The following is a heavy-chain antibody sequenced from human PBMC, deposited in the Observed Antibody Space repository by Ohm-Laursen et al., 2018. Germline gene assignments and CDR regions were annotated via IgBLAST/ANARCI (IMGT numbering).Heavy chain of an antibody. J-gene: IGHJ5*02. D-gene: IGHD6-13*01. CDR3: AKDSGGRTQQVAEKGIDL. CDR2: IKGDGSET. V-gene: IGHV3-7*03. Sequence: SLRLSCAASGFTFTSCWMSWVRQTPGKGLEWVANIKGDGSETHYVDSVKGRFTISRDSARNSLYLQMNSLRSEDTALYYCAKDSGGRTQQVAEKGIDLWGQGTLVTVSS. CDR1: GFTFTSCW.